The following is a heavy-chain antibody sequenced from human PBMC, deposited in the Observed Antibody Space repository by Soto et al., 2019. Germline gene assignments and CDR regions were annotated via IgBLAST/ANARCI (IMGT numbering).Heavy chain of an antibody. CDR2: ISSSGSTI. CDR1: GFTFSSYE. D-gene: IGHD6-13*01. J-gene: IGHJ5*02. CDR3: AREYSSRWGNWFDP. Sequence: EVQLVESGGGLVQPGGSLRLSCAASGFTFSSYEMNWVRQAPGKGLEWVSYISSSGSTIYYADSVKGRFTISRDNAKNSLYLQMNSLRAEDTAVYYCAREYSSRWGNWFDPWCQGTLVTVSS. V-gene: IGHV3-48*03.